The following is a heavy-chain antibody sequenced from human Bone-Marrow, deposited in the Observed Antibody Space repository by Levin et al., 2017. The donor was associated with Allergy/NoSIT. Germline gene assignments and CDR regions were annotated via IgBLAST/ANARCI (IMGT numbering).Heavy chain of an antibody. CDR2: ISWNSGSI. Sequence: SLKISCAASGFNFDDYAMHWVRQAPGKGLEWVSGISWNSGSIGYADSMKGRFTISRDNAKNSLYVQMNSLRAEDTALYYCAKEILPYSYGEDGFDVWGQGTMVTVSS. J-gene: IGHJ3*01. CDR1: GFNFDDYA. D-gene: IGHD2-21*01. V-gene: IGHV3-9*01. CDR3: AKEILPYSYGEDGFDV.